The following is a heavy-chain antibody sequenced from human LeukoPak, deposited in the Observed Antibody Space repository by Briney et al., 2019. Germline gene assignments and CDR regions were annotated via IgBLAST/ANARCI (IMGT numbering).Heavy chain of an antibody. CDR3: ARDLMVRGGYYYYMDV. V-gene: IGHV1-46*01. J-gene: IGHJ6*03. D-gene: IGHD3-10*01. CDR2: INPSGGST. Sequence: ASVKVSCKASGYTFTSYYMHWVRQAPGQGLEWMGIINPSGGSTSYAQKFQGRVTMTRDMSTSTVYMELSSLRSEDTAVYYCARDLMVRGGYYYYMDVWGKGTTVTVSS. CDR1: GYTFTSYY.